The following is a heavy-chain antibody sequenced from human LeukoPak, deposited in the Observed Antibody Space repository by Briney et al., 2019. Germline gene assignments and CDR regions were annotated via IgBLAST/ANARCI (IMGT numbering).Heavy chain of an antibody. CDR3: ARYLPHYGSGSTPLFDY. CDR1: GGTFSSYA. D-gene: IGHD3-10*01. CDR2: IIPIFGTA. V-gene: IGHV1-69*05. J-gene: IGHJ4*02. Sequence: GSSVKVSCKASGGTFSSYAISWVRQAPGQGLEWMGGIIPIFGTANYAQKFQGRVTMTRNTSISTAYMELSSLRSEDTAAYYCARYLPHYGSGSTPLFDYWGQGTLVTVSS.